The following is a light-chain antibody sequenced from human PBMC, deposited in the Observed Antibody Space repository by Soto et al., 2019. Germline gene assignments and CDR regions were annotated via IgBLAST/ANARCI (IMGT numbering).Light chain of an antibody. CDR1: QSISSY. CDR2: AAS. Sequence: DIQMTQSPSSLSASVGDRVTITCRASQSISSYLNWYQQKPGKAPKLLIYAASSLQSGVPSRFSGSGSGTDFTLTISSLQPEDVATYYCQQSDSTLWTFGQGTKVEIK. V-gene: IGKV1-39*01. J-gene: IGKJ1*01. CDR3: QQSDSTLWT.